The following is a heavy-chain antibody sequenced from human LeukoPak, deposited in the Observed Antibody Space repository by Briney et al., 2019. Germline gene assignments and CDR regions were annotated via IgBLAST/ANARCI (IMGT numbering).Heavy chain of an antibody. D-gene: IGHD3-16*01. V-gene: IGHV3-30*03. J-gene: IGHJ3*02. CDR2: ISYDGSNK. CDR1: GFTFSSYG. Sequence: GGSLRLSCATSGFTFSSYGMHWVRQAPGKGLEWVAVISYDGSNKYYADSVKGRFTISRDNAKNSLYLQMNSLRAEDTAVYYCARDSHSTPTWGGLRAFDIWGQGTLVTVSS. CDR3: ARDSHSTPTWGGLRAFDI.